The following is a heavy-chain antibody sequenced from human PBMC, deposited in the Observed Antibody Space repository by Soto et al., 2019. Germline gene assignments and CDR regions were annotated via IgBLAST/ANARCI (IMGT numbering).Heavy chain of an antibody. CDR2: VFHTGTT. J-gene: IGHJ4*02. D-gene: IGHD6-19*01. Sequence: QVQLQESGPGLVKPSGTLSFTCAVSGDSVSSPYYWCWVRQPPGKGLEWIGEVFHTGTTSYNPSLRIRVTISMDKSNNQFSLDLSSVTAADTAVYYCARSAGWYAVHSWGPGTLVIVSS. CDR3: ARSAGWYAVHS. CDR1: GDSVSSPYY. V-gene: IGHV4-4*02.